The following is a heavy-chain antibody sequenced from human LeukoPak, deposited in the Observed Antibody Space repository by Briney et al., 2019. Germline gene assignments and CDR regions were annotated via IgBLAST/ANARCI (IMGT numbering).Heavy chain of an antibody. CDR1: GVSISSFY. Sequence: SETLSLTCTVSGVSISSFYWSWIRQPPGKGLEWIGYIYYSGSTNYNPSLKSRVTISIDTSKNQFSLNLSSVTAADTAVYYCARGASGYSYGWGQGTLVTVSS. V-gene: IGHV4-59*01. D-gene: IGHD5-18*01. CDR3: ARGASGYSYG. CDR2: IYYSGST. J-gene: IGHJ4*02.